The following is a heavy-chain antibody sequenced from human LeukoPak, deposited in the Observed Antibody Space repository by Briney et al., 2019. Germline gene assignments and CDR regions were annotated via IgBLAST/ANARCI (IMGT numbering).Heavy chain of an antibody. CDR1: GGTFSSYA. CDR2: IIPIFGTA. J-gene: IGHJ3*02. CDR3: TTMIVVIDAFDI. Sequence: ASVKVSCKASGGTFSSYAISWVRQAPGQGLEWMGGIIPIFGTANYAQKFQGRVTITADESTSTAYMELSSLRSEDTAVYYCTTMIVVIDAFDIWGQGTMVTVSS. V-gene: IGHV1-69*13. D-gene: IGHD3-22*01.